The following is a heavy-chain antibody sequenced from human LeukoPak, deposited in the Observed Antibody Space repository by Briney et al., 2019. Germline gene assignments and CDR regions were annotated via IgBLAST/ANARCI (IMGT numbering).Heavy chain of an antibody. CDR2: INHSGST. D-gene: IGHD3-22*01. Sequence: PSETLSLTCAVYGGSFSGYYWSWIRQPPGKGLEWIGEINHSGSTNYNPSLKSRATISVDTSKNQFSLKLSSVTAADTAVYYCARGQEIGDAFDIWGQGTMVTVSS. CDR1: GGSFSGYY. V-gene: IGHV4-34*01. J-gene: IGHJ3*02. CDR3: ARGQEIGDAFDI.